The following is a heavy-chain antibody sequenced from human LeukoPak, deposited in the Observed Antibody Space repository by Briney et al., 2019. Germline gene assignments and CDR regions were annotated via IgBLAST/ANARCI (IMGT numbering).Heavy chain of an antibody. CDR3: ARDEGRITIFGVVPDAIDV. J-gene: IGHJ3*01. Sequence: GGSLRLSCAASGFTFSRYSMNWVRQAPGKGLEWVSYISSSSTIYYADSVKGRFTISRDNAKNSLYLQMNSLRAEDTAVYYCARDEGRITIFGVVPDAIDVWGQGTMVTVSS. V-gene: IGHV3-48*01. CDR2: ISSSSTI. D-gene: IGHD3-3*01. CDR1: GFTFSRYS.